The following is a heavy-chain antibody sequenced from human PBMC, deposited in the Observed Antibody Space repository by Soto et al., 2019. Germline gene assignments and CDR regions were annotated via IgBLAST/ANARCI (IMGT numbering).Heavy chain of an antibody. CDR2: INHSGST. D-gene: IGHD6-13*01. Sequence: SETLSLTCAVYGGSFSGYYWSWIRQPPGKGLEWIGEINHSGSTNYNPSLKSRVTISVDTSKNQFSLKLSSVTAADTAVYYCARGRQGYSRSWSYYYGMDVWGQGTTVTVSS. V-gene: IGHV4-34*01. CDR3: ARGRQGYSRSWSYYYGMDV. J-gene: IGHJ6*02. CDR1: GGSFSGYY.